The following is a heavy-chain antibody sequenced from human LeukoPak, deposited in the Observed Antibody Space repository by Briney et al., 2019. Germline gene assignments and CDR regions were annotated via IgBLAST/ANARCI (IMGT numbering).Heavy chain of an antibody. J-gene: IGHJ4*02. V-gene: IGHV1-18*01. CDR3: ARVHYDILTGYSYFDY. D-gene: IGHD3-9*01. CDR1: GYTFTSYG. CDR2: ISAYDDNT. Sequence: WASVNVSCKASGYTFTSYGISWVRQAPGQGLEWMGWISAYDDNTNYAQKLQGRVTMTTDTSTSTAYMELRSLRSDDTAVYYCARVHYDILTGYSYFDYWGQGTLVTVSS.